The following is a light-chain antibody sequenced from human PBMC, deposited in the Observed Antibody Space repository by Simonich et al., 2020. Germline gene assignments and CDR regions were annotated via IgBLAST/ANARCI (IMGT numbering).Light chain of an antibody. CDR3: SSYTSSSTVV. CDR1: SSDVGGYNY. J-gene: IGLJ2*01. Sequence: QSALTQPASVSGSPGQSITISCTGTSSDVGGYNYVSWYQQHPGKAPKLMIYDVSNRPSGVSNRLAGSKSGNTASLTISGLQAKDEADYYCSSYTSSSTVVFGGGTKLTVL. V-gene: IGLV2-14*03. CDR2: DVS.